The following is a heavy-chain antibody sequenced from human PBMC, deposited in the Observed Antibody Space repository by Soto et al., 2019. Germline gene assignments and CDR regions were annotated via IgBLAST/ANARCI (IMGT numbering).Heavy chain of an antibody. CDR3: ARGGDQTISFAY. CDR2: IIPTLGST. V-gene: IGHV1-69*08. D-gene: IGHD2-21*01. CDR1: GGTFSRYT. Sequence: QVHLVQSGAEVKKPGSAVTVSCTASGGTFSRYTIHWVRQAPGQGLEWMGRIIPTLGSTDYTQKFQDRVTFTADTSTGTSYMKLSSLRYEDTAVYYCARGGDQTISFAYWGQGTLVTVSS. J-gene: IGHJ4*02.